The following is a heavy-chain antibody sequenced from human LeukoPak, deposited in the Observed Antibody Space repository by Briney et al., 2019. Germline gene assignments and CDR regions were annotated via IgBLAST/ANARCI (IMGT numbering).Heavy chain of an antibody. J-gene: IGHJ5*01. Sequence: SETLSLTCAVSGGSIDSSSYYWGWIRQPPGKGLEWIGSIFRTGSTYYSASLKSRVSISVDTSKNHIALKLTSVTAADTAVYFCARRVGSYGSGSLNYFDPWGQGILVSVS. V-gene: IGHV4-39*02. D-gene: IGHD3-10*01. CDR3: ARRVGSYGSGSLNYFDP. CDR2: IFRTGST. CDR1: GGSIDSSSYY.